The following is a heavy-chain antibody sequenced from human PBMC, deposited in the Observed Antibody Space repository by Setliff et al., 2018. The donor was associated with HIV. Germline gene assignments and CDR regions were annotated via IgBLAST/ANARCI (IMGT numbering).Heavy chain of an antibody. CDR2: INYSGTT. CDR1: DGSLSGYF. D-gene: IGHD2-2*01. V-gene: IGHV4-34*01. J-gene: IGHJ6*03. Sequence: SETLSLTCSVSDGSLSGYFWTWIRQSPGKGLEWIGEINYSGTTNYNPSLRSRVTISIDTSKNQFFLKLTSVTAADSARYFCVRGRDSSTWYFSHFFYYYYMDVWSRGTTVTVSS. CDR3: VRGRDSSTWYFSHFFYYYYMDV.